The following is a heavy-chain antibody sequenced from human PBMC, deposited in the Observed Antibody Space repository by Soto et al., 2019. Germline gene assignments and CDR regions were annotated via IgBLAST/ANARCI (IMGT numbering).Heavy chain of an antibody. D-gene: IGHD2-15*01. J-gene: IGHJ4*02. V-gene: IGHV4-31*03. CDR2: IYYSGST. Sequence: SETLSLTCTVSGGSISRGGYYWSWIRQHPGKGLEWIGYIYYSGSTYYNPSLKSRVTISVDTSKDQFSLKLSSVTAADTAVYYCARDRGYCSGGSCSALYYFDYWGQGTLVTVSS. CDR1: GGSISRGGYY. CDR3: ARDRGYCSGGSCSALYYFDY.